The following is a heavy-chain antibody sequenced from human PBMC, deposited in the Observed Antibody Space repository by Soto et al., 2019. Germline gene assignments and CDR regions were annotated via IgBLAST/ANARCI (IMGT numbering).Heavy chain of an antibody. Sequence: ASVKVSCKASGYTFTSYDINWVRQATGQGLEWMGWMNPNSGNTGYAQKFQGRVTMTRNTSISTAYMELSSLRSEDTAVYYCARGVPYYYDSSGHPSSYYYYGMDVWGQGTTVTVSS. V-gene: IGHV1-8*01. D-gene: IGHD3-22*01. CDR1: GYTFTSYD. CDR3: ARGVPYYYDSSGHPSSYYYYGMDV. J-gene: IGHJ6*02. CDR2: MNPNSGNT.